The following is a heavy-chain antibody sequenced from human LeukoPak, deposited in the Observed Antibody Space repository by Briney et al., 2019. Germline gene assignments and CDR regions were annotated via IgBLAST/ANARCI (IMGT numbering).Heavy chain of an antibody. CDR1: GFTVSSNY. V-gene: IGHV3-53*01. CDR3: ARDGRRDYGDYEDYY. D-gene: IGHD4-17*01. Sequence: GGSLRLSCAASGFTVSSNYMSWVRQAPGKGLEWVSVIYSGGSTYYADSMKGRFTISRDNSKNTLYLQMNSLRAEDTAVYYCARDGRRDYGDYEDYYWGQGTLVTVSS. CDR2: IYSGGST. J-gene: IGHJ4*02.